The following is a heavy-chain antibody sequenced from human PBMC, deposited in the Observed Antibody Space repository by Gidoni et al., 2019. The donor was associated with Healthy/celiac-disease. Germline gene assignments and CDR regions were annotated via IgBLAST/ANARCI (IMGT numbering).Heavy chain of an antibody. CDR2: ISYDGSNK. D-gene: IGHD3-22*01. J-gene: IGHJ6*02. V-gene: IGHV3-30*18. CDR1: GFTFRRYG. Sequence: QVQLVESGGGVVQPGRSLRLCCAASGFTFRRYGMQWVRQAPGKGLEWVAVISYDGSNKYYADSVKGRFTISRDNSKNTLYLQMNSLRAEDTAVYYCAKDLYYYDSSGYYYNYYYYGMDVWGQGTTATVSS. CDR3: AKDLYYYDSSGYYYNYYYYGMDV.